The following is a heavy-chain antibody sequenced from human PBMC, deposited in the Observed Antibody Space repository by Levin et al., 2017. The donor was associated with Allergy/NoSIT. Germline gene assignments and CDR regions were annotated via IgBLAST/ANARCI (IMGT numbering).Heavy chain of an antibody. CDR1: GGSISSYY. CDR3: ARYYEYGDSLDY. Sequence: SETLSLTCTVSGGSISSYYWSWIRQPPGKGLEWIGYIYYSGSTNYNPSLKSRVTISIDTSKNQFSLKLSSVTAADTAVYYCARYYEYGDSLDYWGQGTLVTVSS. CDR2: IYYSGST. D-gene: IGHD4-17*01. J-gene: IGHJ4*02. V-gene: IGHV4-59*08.